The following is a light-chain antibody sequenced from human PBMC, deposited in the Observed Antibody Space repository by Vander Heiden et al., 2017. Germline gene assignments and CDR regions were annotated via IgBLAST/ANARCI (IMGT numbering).Light chain of an antibody. J-gene: IGLJ1*01. V-gene: IGLV2-14*03. CDR2: DVS. Sequence: QSPLTQPASVSGSPGQSITISCTGTSSDVGGFNFVSWYQQHPGKAPKLMISDVSNRPSGVSDRFSGSKSGNTASLTISGLQAEDEADYFCSSYTSTNTFYVFGTGTKV. CDR1: SSDVGGFNF. CDR3: SSYTSTNTFYV.